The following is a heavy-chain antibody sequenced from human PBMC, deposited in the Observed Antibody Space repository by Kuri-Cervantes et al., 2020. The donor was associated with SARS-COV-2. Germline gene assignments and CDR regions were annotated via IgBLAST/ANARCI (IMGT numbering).Heavy chain of an antibody. CDR1: GASITSGSKY. V-gene: IGHV4-39*01. J-gene: IGHJ4*02. Sequence: GSLSLTCTVSGASITSGSKYWSWIRQPPGKGLEWIGSIYYSGSTYYNPSLKSRVTISVDTSKNQFSLKLSSVTAADTAVYYCARQGSSSWRGPLHFDYWGQGTRVTVSS. CDR3: ARQGSSSWRGPLHFDY. D-gene: IGHD6-13*01. CDR2: IYYSGST.